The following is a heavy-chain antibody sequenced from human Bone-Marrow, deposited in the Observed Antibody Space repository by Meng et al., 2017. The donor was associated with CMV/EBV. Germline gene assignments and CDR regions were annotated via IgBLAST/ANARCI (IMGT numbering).Heavy chain of an antibody. V-gene: IGHV3-21*01. CDR1: GFTFDDYA. Sequence: GESLKISCAASGFTFDDYAMHWVRQAPGKGLEWVSSISSSSSYIYYADSVKGRFTISRDNAKNSLYLQMNSLRAEDTAVYYCARAEVQQEIDYWGQGTLVTVSS. CDR3: ARAEVQQEIDY. J-gene: IGHJ4*02. CDR2: ISSSSSYI. D-gene: IGHD1-1*01.